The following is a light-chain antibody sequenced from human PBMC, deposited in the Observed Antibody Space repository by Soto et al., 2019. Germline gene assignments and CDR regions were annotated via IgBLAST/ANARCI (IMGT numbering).Light chain of an antibody. J-gene: IGKJ2*01. V-gene: IGKV3-20*01. CDR1: QTVSSTY. CDR3: QLYGSSPLYT. CDR2: GAS. Sequence: ETVLTQSPGTLSLSPGERVTLSCRTSQTVSSTYLAWYQQKAGQAPRLLIYGASTRATGIPDRFTGSASGTDCTLTISSLEPEDFAVYYWQLYGSSPLYTFGQGTKLEIK.